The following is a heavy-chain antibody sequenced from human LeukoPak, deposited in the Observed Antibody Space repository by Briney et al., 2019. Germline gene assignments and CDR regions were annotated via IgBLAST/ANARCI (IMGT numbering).Heavy chain of an antibody. CDR2: IYPGDSDT. Sequence: KCGESLKISCKGSGYSFTSYWIGWVRQMPGKGLEWMGIIYPGDSDTRYSPSFQGQVTISADKSISTAYLQWSSLKASDTAMYYCARHIMPEPPYYYYYMDVWGKGTTVTVSS. V-gene: IGHV5-51*01. CDR1: GYSFTSYW. J-gene: IGHJ6*03. D-gene: IGHD1-14*01. CDR3: ARHIMPEPPYYYYYMDV.